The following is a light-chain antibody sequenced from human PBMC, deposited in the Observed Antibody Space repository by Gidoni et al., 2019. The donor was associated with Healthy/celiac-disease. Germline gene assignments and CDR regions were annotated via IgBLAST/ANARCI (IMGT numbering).Light chain of an antibody. CDR2: DAS. CDR3: QQYDNLPLT. Sequence: DIQMTQSPSSLSASVGDRVTITCQASQDISNYLNWYQQKPGKAPKLLIYDASNLETGVPSRFSGSGSGTDFTFTISSLQPEDFATYYCQQYDNLPLTFGGGTKLEIK. CDR1: QDISNY. J-gene: IGKJ4*01. V-gene: IGKV1-33*01.